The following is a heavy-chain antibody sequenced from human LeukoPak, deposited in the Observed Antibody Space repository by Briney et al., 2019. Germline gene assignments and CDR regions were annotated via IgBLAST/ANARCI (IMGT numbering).Heavy chain of an antibody. Sequence: ASVKVSCKASGYTFSAYYINWVRQAPGQGLEWMGWINPNSGGTNYAQKFQGRVTMTRDTSISTAYMELSRLRSDDTAVYYCARGSIVGATFDYFDYWGQGTLVTVSS. V-gene: IGHV1-2*02. CDR2: INPNSGGT. D-gene: IGHD1-26*01. CDR1: GYTFSAYY. J-gene: IGHJ4*02. CDR3: ARGSIVGATFDYFDY.